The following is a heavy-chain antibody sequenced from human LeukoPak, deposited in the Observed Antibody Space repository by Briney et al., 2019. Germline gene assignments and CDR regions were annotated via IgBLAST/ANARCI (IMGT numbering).Heavy chain of an antibody. CDR2: IKQDGSEK. CDR3: ARSRLSRYYFDD. CDR1: GCTFSSYW. Sequence: GESLTLSCAASGCTFSSYWMSWVRQAPGKGLEWVANIKQDGSEKYYVDSVKGRFTISRDNAKNSLYLQMNSRRAEDMAVYYCARSRLSRYYFDDWGQGTLVTVSS. J-gene: IGHJ4*02. V-gene: IGHV3-7*03.